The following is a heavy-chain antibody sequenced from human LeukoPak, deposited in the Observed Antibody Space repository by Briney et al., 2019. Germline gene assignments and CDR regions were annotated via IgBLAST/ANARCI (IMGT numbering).Heavy chain of an antibody. CDR2: ISYDGSNK. V-gene: IGHV3-30-3*01. CDR1: GFTFSSYA. CDR3: ARDRAYCGGDCYSVGWFDP. Sequence: GRSLRLSCSASGFTFSSYAMHWVRQAPGKALDWVAVISYDGSNKYYADSVKGRFTISRDNSKNTLYLQMNSLRAEATAVYYCARDRAYCGGDCYSVGWFDPWGQGTLVTVSS. J-gene: IGHJ5*02. D-gene: IGHD2-21*02.